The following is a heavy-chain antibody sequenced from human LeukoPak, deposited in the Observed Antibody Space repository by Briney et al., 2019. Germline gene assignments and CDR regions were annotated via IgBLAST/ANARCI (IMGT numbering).Heavy chain of an antibody. CDR1: GGSISSSSYY. D-gene: IGHD3-10*01. Sequence: PSETLSLTCTVSGGSISSSSYYWGWIRPPPGKGLAWIESIYYSGSTYYNPSLKSRVPISVDTSKNQFSMKLSSVTAADTAVYYCASMPLWFGELLNPPDYWGQGTLVTVSS. V-gene: IGHV4-39*01. CDR2: IYYSGST. CDR3: ASMPLWFGELLNPPDY. J-gene: IGHJ4*02.